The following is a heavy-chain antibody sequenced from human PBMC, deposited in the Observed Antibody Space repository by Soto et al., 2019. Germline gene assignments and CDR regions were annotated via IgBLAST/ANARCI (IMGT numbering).Heavy chain of an antibody. CDR3: AVDIVGTGSH. Sequence: EVQVVESGGGLVQPGGSLRLSCAASGITFSNHYMDWFRQAPGKGLEWVGRSRDRAERYSTAYAASVTGRFTISRDDSENSAYLQMNSLKTEDTAIYYCAVDIVGTGSHWGQGILVTVSS. CDR1: GITFSNHY. CDR2: SRDRAERYST. V-gene: IGHV3-72*01. D-gene: IGHD5-12*01. J-gene: IGHJ4*02.